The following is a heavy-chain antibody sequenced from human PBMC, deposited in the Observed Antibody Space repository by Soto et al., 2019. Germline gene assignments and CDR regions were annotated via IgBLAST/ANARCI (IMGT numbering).Heavy chain of an antibody. V-gene: IGHV2-5*02. J-gene: IGHJ4*02. CDR1: GFSLSTSGVG. CDR2: IYWDDDK. D-gene: IGHD5-12*01. CDR3: AQRPNITVGYIFDY. Sequence: QITLKESSPTLVKPTQTLTLTCTFSGFSLSTSGVGVGWIRQPPGKALEWLALIYWDDDKRYSPSLKSRLTITKDTSKNQVVLTMTNMDPVDTATYYCAQRPNITVGYIFDYWGQGTLVTVSS.